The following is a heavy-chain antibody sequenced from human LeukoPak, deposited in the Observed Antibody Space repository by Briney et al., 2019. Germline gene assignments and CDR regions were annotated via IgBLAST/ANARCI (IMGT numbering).Heavy chain of an antibody. CDR3: ARDTGGSYCDY. D-gene: IGHD1-26*01. J-gene: IGHJ4*02. V-gene: IGHV3-7*03. CDR1: GFTFGKYW. Sequence: GGSLRLSCVASGFTFGKYWMSWVRQAPGKGLEWVANIKQDGSEKYYVDSVKGRFTISRDNAKNSLYLQMNSLRAEDTAVYYCARDTGGSYCDYWGQGTLVTVSS. CDR2: IKQDGSEK.